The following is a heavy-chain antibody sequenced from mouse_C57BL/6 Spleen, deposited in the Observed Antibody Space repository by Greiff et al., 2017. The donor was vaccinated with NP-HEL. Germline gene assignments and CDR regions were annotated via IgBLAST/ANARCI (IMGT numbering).Heavy chain of an antibody. CDR2: ISGGGSYT. J-gene: IGHJ2*01. V-gene: IGHV5-6*01. CDR3: ARPTSFDY. D-gene: IGHD4-1*02. CDR1: GFTFSSYG. Sequence: EVQGVESGGDLVKPGGSLKLSCAASGFTFSSYGMSWVRQTPDKRLEWVATISGGGSYTYYPDSVKGRFTISRDNAKNTLYLQMSSLKSEDTAMYYCARPTSFDYWGQGTTLTVSS.